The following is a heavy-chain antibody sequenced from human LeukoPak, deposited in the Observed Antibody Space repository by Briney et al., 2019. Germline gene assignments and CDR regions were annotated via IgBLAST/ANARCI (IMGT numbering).Heavy chain of an antibody. CDR1: GGSISSSSYY. Sequence: SETLSLTCTVSGGSISSSSYYWGWIRQPPGKGLEWIGSIYYSGSTYYNPSLKSRVTISVDTSKNQFSLKLSSVTAADTAVYYCARLPGYDYYYMDVWGKGTTVTVSS. CDR3: ARLPGYDYYYMDV. D-gene: IGHD3-9*01. J-gene: IGHJ6*03. CDR2: IYYSGST. V-gene: IGHV4-39*01.